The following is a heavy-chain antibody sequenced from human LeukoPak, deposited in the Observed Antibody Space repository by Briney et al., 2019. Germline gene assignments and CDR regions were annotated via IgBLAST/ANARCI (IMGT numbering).Heavy chain of an antibody. CDR1: GYSISSGYY. J-gene: IGHJ4*02. Sequence: SETLSLTCAVSGYSISSGYYWGWIRQPPGKGLEWIGSIYHSGNTYYNPSLKSRVTILIDTSKNQFSLKLSSVTAADTAVYYCARLGLITPNRWGQGTLVTVPS. D-gene: IGHD3-10*01. V-gene: IGHV4-38-2*01. CDR2: IYHSGNT. CDR3: ARLGLITPNR.